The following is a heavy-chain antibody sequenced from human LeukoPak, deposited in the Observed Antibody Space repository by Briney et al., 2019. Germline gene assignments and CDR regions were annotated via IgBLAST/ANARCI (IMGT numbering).Heavy chain of an antibody. CDR1: GYSFTSYW. Sequence: GESLKISCKGSGYSFTSYWIGWVRQMPGKGLEWMGIIYPGDSDTRYSPSFQGQVTISADKSISTAYLQWSSLKASDTAIYYCARGGTFSVRRPYYFDYWGQGTLVTVSS. CDR3: ARGGTFSVRRPYYFDY. V-gene: IGHV5-51*01. J-gene: IGHJ4*02. CDR2: IYPGDSDT.